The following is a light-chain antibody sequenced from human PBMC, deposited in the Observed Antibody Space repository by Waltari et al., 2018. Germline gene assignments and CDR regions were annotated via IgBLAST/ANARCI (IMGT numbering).Light chain of an antibody. CDR1: QSVLYSSNNKND. CDR2: WAS. J-gene: IGKJ1*01. CDR3: QQYLSTPPT. Sequence: DIVMTQSPDSLAVSLGERATINCKSSQSVLYSSNNKNDLAWYQQKPGQPPKLLIYWASTRESGFPDRFSGSGSGTDFTLTISSLQAEDVAVYYCQQYLSTPPTFGQGTKVEIK. V-gene: IGKV4-1*01.